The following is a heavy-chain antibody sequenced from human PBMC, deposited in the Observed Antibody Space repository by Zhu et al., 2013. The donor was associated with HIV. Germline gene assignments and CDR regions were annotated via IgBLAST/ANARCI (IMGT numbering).Heavy chain of an antibody. V-gene: IGHV1-2*02. J-gene: IGHJ6*03. CDR2: IHPYSGNT. CDR1: GYTFTSHY. CDR3: ARGVRYCSSTSCYYYYYYMDV. Sequence: QVQLVQSGLSEDAWGLIKVSCKTSGYTFTSHYLHWIRQPWTGLEWMGWIHPYSGNTNYAQQFQDRLSVTRDTSISTFYMELTSLTSDDTAVYFCARGVRYCSSTSCYYYYYYMDVWGKGTTVTVSS. D-gene: IGHD2-2*01.